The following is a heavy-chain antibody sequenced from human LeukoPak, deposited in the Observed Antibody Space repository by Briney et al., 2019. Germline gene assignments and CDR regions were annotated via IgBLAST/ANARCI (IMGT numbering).Heavy chain of an antibody. Sequence: PSETLSLTCTVSGGSISSSSYYWGWIRQPPGKGLEWIGSIYYSGSTYYNPSLKSRVTISVDTSKNQFYLKLSSVTAADTAVYYCARRERFVVVPAAIPGFDPWGQGTLVTVSS. CDR1: GGSISSSSYY. CDR3: ARRERFVVVPAAIPGFDP. D-gene: IGHD2-2*01. V-gene: IGHV4-39*01. CDR2: IYYSGST. J-gene: IGHJ5*02.